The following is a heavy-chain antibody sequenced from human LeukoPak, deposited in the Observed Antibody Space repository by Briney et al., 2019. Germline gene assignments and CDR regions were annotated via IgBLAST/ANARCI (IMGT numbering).Heavy chain of an antibody. CDR2: FDPEDGET. D-gene: IGHD3-10*01. Sequence: ASVKVSCKVSGYTLTELSMHWVRQAPGKGLEWMGGFDPEDGETIYAQKFQGRVTMTEDTSTDTAYMELSSLRSEDTAVYYCARGIWFGEKPDYWGQGTLVTVSS. V-gene: IGHV1-24*01. J-gene: IGHJ4*02. CDR1: GYTLTELS. CDR3: ARGIWFGEKPDY.